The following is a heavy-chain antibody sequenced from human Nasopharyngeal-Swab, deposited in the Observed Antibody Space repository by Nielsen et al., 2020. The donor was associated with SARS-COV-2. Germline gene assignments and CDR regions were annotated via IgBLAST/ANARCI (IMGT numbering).Heavy chain of an antibody. Sequence: GESLKISCAASGFTFSSYSMNWVRQAPGKGLEWVSSISSSSSYIYYADSVKGRFTISRDNAKSSLYLQMNSLRAEDTAVYYCARDKLGGGLGYYYGMDVWGQGTTVTVSS. CDR3: ARDKLGGGLGYYYGMDV. J-gene: IGHJ6*02. V-gene: IGHV3-21*01. CDR1: GFTFSSYS. CDR2: ISSSSSYI. D-gene: IGHD1-26*01.